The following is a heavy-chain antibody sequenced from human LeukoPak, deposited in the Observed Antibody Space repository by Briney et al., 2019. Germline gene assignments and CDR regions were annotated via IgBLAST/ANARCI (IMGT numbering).Heavy chain of an antibody. V-gene: IGHV1-18*01. J-gene: IGHJ4*02. CDR2: ISAYNGNT. Sequence: ASVKVSCKASGYTFTNYGISWVRQAPGQGLEWMGWISAYNGNTNYAQKLQGRVTMTTDTSTSTAYMELRSLRSDDTAVYYCARDVYYGSGSYYSYWGQGTLVTVSS. D-gene: IGHD3-10*01. CDR3: ARDVYYGSGSYYSY. CDR1: GYTFTNYG.